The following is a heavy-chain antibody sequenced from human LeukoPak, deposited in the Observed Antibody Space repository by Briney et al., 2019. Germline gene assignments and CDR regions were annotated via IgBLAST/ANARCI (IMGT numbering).Heavy chain of an antibody. J-gene: IGHJ6*03. CDR2: MNPNSGNT. D-gene: IGHD3-22*01. CDR3: ERGTYDSSGYYYVLPYYYYYYMDV. CDR1: GYTFTSYD. Sequence: ASVKLSCKASGYTFTSYDIHWVRQATGQALEGMGWMNPNSGNTGYAQKFQGRVTMPRNIPISTAYMELRSLRSEDTAVYYCERGTYDSSGYYYVLPYYYYYYMDVWGKGTTVTVSS. V-gene: IGHV1-8*01.